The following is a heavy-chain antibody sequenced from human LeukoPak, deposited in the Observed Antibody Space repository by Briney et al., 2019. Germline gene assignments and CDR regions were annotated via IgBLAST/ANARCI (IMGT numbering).Heavy chain of an antibody. D-gene: IGHD6-6*01. CDR2: IIPIFCTA. J-gene: IGHJ4*02. Sequence: ASVKVSCKASGGTFSSYAISWVRQAPGQGLEWMGGIIPIFCTANYAQKFQGRVTITADESTSTAYMELSSLRSEDTAVYYCAREGSSSSTSTFDYWGQGTLVTVSS. CDR1: GGTFSSYA. V-gene: IGHV1-69*13. CDR3: AREGSSSSTSTFDY.